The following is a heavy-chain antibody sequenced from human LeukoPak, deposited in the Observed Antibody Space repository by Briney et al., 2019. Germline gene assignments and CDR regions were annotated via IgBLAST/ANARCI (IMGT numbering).Heavy chain of an antibody. CDR3: WRDMRGVNYDAFDI. V-gene: IGHV3-21*01. CDR2: ISSSSSYI. D-gene: IGHD3-22*01. Sequence: KPGGSLRLSCAASGFTFSSYSMNWVRQAPGKGLEWVSSISSSSSYIYYADSVKGRFTISRDNAKNSLYLQMNSLRAEDTAVYYCWRDMRGVNYDAFDIWGQGTMVSVSS. J-gene: IGHJ3*02. CDR1: GFTFSSYS.